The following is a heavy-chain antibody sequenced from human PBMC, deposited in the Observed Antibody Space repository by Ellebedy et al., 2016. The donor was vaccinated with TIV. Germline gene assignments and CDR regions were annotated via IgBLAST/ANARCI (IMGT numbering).Heavy chain of an antibody. J-gene: IGHJ4*02. CDR1: GFTFSDCA. CDR2: ISGRGTNP. D-gene: IGHD1-26*01. CDR3: GRAVFSGSYLVDS. Sequence: GGSLRLSCAASGFTFSDCAMTWVRQAPGKGLEWVSTISGRGTNPYYADSVKGRFTISRENSKNTLHLHMNSLRAEDRALYYCGRAVFSGSYLVDSWGQGTLVIVSS. V-gene: IGHV3-23*01.